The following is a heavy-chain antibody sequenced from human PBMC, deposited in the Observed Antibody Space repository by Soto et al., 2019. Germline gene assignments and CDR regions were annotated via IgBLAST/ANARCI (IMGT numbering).Heavy chain of an antibody. Sequence: QVQLEQSGAEMKKPGSSVKVSCKISGGTFNTIALSWVRQAPGQGLEWMGGIIPLFGAGNYAEKFRDRVRITADESSRTMTIELTSLSSEDTAVYYCARGAPEGYTYGYGALQFWGQGTMVIVSS. CDR1: GGTFNTIA. CDR3: ARGAPEGYTYGYGALQF. D-gene: IGHD5-18*01. J-gene: IGHJ3*01. V-gene: IGHV1-69*01. CDR2: IIPLFGAG.